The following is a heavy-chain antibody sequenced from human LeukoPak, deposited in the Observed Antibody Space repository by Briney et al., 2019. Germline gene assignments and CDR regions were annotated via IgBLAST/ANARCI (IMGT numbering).Heavy chain of an antibody. CDR2: MNPNSGNT. V-gene: IGHV1-8*03. Sequence: GASVKVSCKASGYTFTSYAMNWVRQAPGQGLEWMGWMNPNSGNTGYAQKFQGRVTITRNTSISTAYMELSSLRSEDTAVYYCARGYCSSTSCYTELFDPWGQGTLVTVSS. CDR3: ARGYCSSTSCYTELFDP. D-gene: IGHD2-2*02. J-gene: IGHJ5*02. CDR1: GYTFTSYA.